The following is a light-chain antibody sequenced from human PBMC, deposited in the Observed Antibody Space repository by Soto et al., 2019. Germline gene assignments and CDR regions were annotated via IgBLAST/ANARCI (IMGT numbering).Light chain of an antibody. Sequence: EIVVTQSPATLSVSPGERATLSCRASQSLSSYLAWYQQKPGQAPRLLIYGASTRATGIPARFSGSGSGTDFTLTISSLQSADFAVYFCQQYNNWLWTFGQGTKVEIK. CDR2: GAS. CDR1: QSLSSY. CDR3: QQYNNWLWT. J-gene: IGKJ1*01. V-gene: IGKV3-15*01.